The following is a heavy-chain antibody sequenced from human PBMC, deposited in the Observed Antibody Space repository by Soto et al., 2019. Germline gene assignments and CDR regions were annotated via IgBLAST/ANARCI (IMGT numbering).Heavy chain of an antibody. D-gene: IGHD5-12*01. J-gene: IGHJ4*02. V-gene: IGHV4-39*01. CDR3: ARHRKRGGYDRDY. CDR1: GGSISSSSYY. CDR2: IYYSGST. Sequence: SETLSLTCTVSGGSISSSSYYWGWIRQPPGKGLEWIGSIYYSGSTYYNPSLKSRVTISVDTSKNQFSLKLSSVTAADTAVYYCARHRKRGGYDRDYWGQGTLVTVSS.